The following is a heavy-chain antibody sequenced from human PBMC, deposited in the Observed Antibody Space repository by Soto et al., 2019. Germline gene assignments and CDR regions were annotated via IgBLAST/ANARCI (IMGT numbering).Heavy chain of an antibody. D-gene: IGHD5-12*01. V-gene: IGHV4-39*01. J-gene: IGHJ6*03. CDR1: GGSISSSSFY. Sequence: PSETLSLTCTVSGGSISSSSFYWGWIRQPPGKGLEWIGSIYYSGSTYYNPSLKSRVTISVDTSKNQFSLKLSSVTAADTAVYYCARHPTILSYYYSYYMDVWGKGTTVSVSS. CDR3: ARHPTILSYYYSYYMDV. CDR2: IYYSGST.